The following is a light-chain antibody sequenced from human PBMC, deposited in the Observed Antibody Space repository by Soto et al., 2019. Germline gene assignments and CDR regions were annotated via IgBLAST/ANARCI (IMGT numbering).Light chain of an antibody. V-gene: IGLV1-40*01. CDR2: GNS. Sequence: QSVLTQPPSVSGARGHRVTISCTGSSSNIGAGYDVHWYQQLPGTAPKLLIYGNSNRPSGVPDRFSGSKSGTSASLAITGLQAEDEADYYCQSYDSSLSGSKFGGGTKVTVL. J-gene: IGLJ2*01. CDR1: SSNIGAGYD. CDR3: QSYDSSLSGSK.